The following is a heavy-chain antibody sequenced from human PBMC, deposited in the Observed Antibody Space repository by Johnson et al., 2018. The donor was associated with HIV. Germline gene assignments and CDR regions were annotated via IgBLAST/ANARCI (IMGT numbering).Heavy chain of an antibody. D-gene: IGHD2-2*01. CDR1: GFTFSSYG. Sequence: QMLLVESGGGVVQPGRSLRLSCAASGFTFSSYGMQWVRQAPGKGLEWVAVIWYDGSNKYYADSVKGRFTISRDNSKNTLYLQMNSLRAEDTAVYFCAKDGLGYCSRTDCRDPDAFDAWGQGTRVTVSS. V-gene: IGHV3-33*06. CDR2: IWYDGSNK. J-gene: IGHJ3*01. CDR3: AKDGLGYCSRTDCRDPDAFDA.